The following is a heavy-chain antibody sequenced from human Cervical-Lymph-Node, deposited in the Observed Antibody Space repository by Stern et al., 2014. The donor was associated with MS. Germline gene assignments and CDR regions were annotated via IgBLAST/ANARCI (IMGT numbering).Heavy chain of an antibody. CDR2: IKQDGSEK. D-gene: IGHD3-10*01. Sequence: EMQLVESGGGLVQPGGSLRLSCAASGFTFSSYWMSWVRQAPGKGLEWVANIKQDGSEKYYVDSVKGRFTISRDNALYLQMDSLRAEDTAVYYCAREFPPTMVRGPFDYWGQGTLVTVSS. CDR1: GFTFSSYW. V-gene: IGHV3-7*01. J-gene: IGHJ4*02. CDR3: AREFPPTMVRGPFDY.